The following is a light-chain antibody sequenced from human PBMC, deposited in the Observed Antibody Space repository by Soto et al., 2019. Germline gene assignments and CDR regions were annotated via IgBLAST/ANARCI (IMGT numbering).Light chain of an antibody. CDR1: SSDICAYDY. CDR3: LSFTTTSTPV. Sequence: SALTQPASLSGSPGQSSTISCTGTSSDICAYDYVSWFQQHPGKAPKLMISEVNNRPSGVSNRFSGSKSGNTAYLTISGLQVEDEAEYFCLSFTTTSTPVFGTGTKVTVL. V-gene: IGLV2-14*01. CDR2: EVN. J-gene: IGLJ1*01.